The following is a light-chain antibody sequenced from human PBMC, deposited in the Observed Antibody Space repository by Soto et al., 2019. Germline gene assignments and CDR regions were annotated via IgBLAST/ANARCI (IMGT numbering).Light chain of an antibody. CDR3: QQLNSYPRT. CDR1: QGISSY. V-gene: IGKV1-9*01. J-gene: IGKJ4*01. CDR2: AAS. Sequence: IQLTQPPSFLSTSVGDRVTITCRSSQGISSYLAWYQQKPGKAPKLLIYAASTFQSGVPSRFSGSGSGTEFTLTISSLQPEDFATYYCQQLNSYPRTFGGGTKVDIK.